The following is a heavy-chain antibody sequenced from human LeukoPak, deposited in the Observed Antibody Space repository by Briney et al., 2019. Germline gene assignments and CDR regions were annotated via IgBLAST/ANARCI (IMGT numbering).Heavy chain of an antibody. Sequence: GASVKASCKASGYTFTGYYMHWVRQAPGQGLEWMGWINPNSGGTNYAQKFQGRVTMTRDTSISTAYMELSRLRSDDTAVYYCARDRNLIAVAGTNWFDPWGQGTLVTVSS. CDR1: GYTFTGYY. J-gene: IGHJ5*02. CDR3: ARDRNLIAVAGTNWFDP. D-gene: IGHD6-19*01. V-gene: IGHV1-2*02. CDR2: INPNSGGT.